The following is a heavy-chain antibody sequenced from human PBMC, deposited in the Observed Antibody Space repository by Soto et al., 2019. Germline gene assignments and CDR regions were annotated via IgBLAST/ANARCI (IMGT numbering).Heavy chain of an antibody. D-gene: IGHD3-22*01. CDR3: ARYYSDSSGYLDAFDV. V-gene: IGHV5-51*01. Sequence: GESLKISCKGPGYSFTIYWIGCVRQMPGKGLEWMGIIYPGDSDTRYSPSFQGQVTISADKSISTAYLQWSSLKASDTAMYYCARYYSDSSGYLDAFDVWGQGTMVTVSS. CDR1: GYSFTIYW. J-gene: IGHJ3*01. CDR2: IYPGDSDT.